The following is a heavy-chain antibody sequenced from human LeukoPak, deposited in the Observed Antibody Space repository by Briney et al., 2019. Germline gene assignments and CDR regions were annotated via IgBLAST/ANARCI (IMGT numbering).Heavy chain of an antibody. D-gene: IGHD3-10*01. J-gene: IGHJ4*02. CDR1: GFTVSFYA. V-gene: IGHV3-23*01. Sequence: GGSLRPSCAASGFTVSFYAMSWVRQAPGKGLEWVSVIAGGGSSTYYADSVQGRFTISRDNSKNTLYLQMNSLRAEDTAVYYCAKGQSLLWFGRQDWGQGTLVTVSS. CDR3: AKGQSLLWFGRQD. CDR2: IAGGGSST.